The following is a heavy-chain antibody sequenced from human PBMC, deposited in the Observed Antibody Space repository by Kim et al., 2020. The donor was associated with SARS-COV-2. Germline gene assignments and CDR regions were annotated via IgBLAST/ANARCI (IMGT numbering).Heavy chain of an antibody. V-gene: IGHV3-15*01. CDR2: IKRKSDGETT. D-gene: IGHD1-26*01. J-gene: IGHJ4*01. CDR3: ASENYGGTYTLDF. CDR1: GLIFEEAR. Sequence: GGSLRLSCLASGLIFEEARMTWVRQAPGKEPEWVGRIKRKSDGETTDYATPVKGRFTISRDDSKNTVYLQMTGLKSGDTAVYYCASENYGGTYTLDFRG.